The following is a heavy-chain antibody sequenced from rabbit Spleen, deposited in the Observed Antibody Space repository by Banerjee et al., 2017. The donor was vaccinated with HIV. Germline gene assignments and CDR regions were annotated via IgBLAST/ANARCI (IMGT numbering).Heavy chain of an antibody. D-gene: IGHD8-1*01. CDR1: GFDFSGYG. CDR2: IDTGSSGFT. V-gene: IGHV1S45*01. Sequence: QEQLVESGGGLVQPGGSLKLSCKASGFDFSGYGVSWVRQGSGKGLEWIGYIDTGSSGFTYFASWAKGRFTISKTSSTTVTLQLNSLTAADTATYFCARDTGSSFSSYGMDLWGPGTLVTVS. J-gene: IGHJ6*01. CDR3: ARDTGSSFSSYGMDL.